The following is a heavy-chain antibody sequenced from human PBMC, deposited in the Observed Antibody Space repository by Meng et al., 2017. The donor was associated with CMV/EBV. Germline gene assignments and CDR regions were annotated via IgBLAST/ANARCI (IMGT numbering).Heavy chain of an antibody. CDR3: ARDQSGGYSSSSVYYYGMDV. D-gene: IGHD6-6*01. CDR2: ISSSGSTI. Sequence: GGSLRLSCAASGFTFSSYEMNWVRQAPGKGLEWVSYISSSGSTIYYADSVKGRFTISRDNAKNSLYLQMNSLRAEDTAVYYCARDQSGGYSSSSVYYYGMDVWGQGTTVTVSS. V-gene: IGHV3-48*03. J-gene: IGHJ6*02. CDR1: GFTFSSYE.